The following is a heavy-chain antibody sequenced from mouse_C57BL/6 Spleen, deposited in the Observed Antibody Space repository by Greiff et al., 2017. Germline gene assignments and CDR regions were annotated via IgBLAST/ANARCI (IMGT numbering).Heavy chain of an antibody. CDR2: IYWDDDK. CDR3: ARRPYYDYDPLYAMDY. CDR1: GFSLSTSGMG. Sequence: QVTLKESGPGILQSSQTLSLTCSFSGFSLSTSGMGVSWIRQPSGKGLEWLAHIYWDDDKRYNPSLKSRLTISKDTSRNQVFLKITSVDTADTATYYCARRPYYDYDPLYAMDYWGQGTSVTVSS. J-gene: IGHJ4*01. V-gene: IGHV8-12*01. D-gene: IGHD2-4*01.